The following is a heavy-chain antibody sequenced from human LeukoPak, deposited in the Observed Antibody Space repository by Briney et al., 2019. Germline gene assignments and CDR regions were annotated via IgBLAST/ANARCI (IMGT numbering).Heavy chain of an antibody. V-gene: IGHV1-2*02. CDR3: ARAGDYYDSSYYPGYDS. Sequence: GASVKVSFKASGYTFTGYYIHWVLQAPGQGLEWMGWINANSGGTRYAQKFQGRVTMTRDTSISTAYMELSSLRSDDTAVYYCARAGDYYDSSYYPGYDSWGQGTLVTVSS. D-gene: IGHD3-22*01. J-gene: IGHJ4*02. CDR1: GYTFTGYY. CDR2: INANSGGT.